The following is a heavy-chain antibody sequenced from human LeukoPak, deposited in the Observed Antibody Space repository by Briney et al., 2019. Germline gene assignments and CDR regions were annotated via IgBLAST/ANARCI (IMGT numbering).Heavy chain of an antibody. J-gene: IGHJ4*02. CDR3: ARHQSWSGYYPRPLDY. Sequence: PSETLSLTFAVYGGSFSGYYWSWIRQPPGKGLEWIGEINHSGSTNYNPSLKSRVTISLDMSKNQFSLKLSSVTAADTAVYYCARHQSWSGYYPRPLDYWGQGTLVTVSS. CDR2: INHSGST. V-gene: IGHV4-34*01. D-gene: IGHD3-3*01. CDR1: GGSFSGYY.